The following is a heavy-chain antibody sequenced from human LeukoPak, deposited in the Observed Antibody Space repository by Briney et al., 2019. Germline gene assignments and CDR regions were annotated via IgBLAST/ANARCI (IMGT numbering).Heavy chain of an antibody. V-gene: IGHV3-21*06. CDR2: VSSTSRYI. J-gene: IGHJ4*02. CDR1: GFTFGSFS. CDR3: ARAMVRGQDSSGLDY. Sequence: PGGSLRLSCVASGFTFGSFSMNWVRQAPGKGLEFVSSVSSTSRYIYFADSVKGRFTISRDNAQNSLYLQMNSLRAVDTAVYYCARAMVRGQDSSGLDYWGQGTLVTVSS. D-gene: IGHD3-10*01.